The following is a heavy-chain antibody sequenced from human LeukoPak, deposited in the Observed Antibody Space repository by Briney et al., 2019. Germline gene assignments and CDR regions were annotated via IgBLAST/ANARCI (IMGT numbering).Heavy chain of an antibody. Sequence: AASVKVSCKASGCTFSSYTISWVRQAPGQGLEWMGRIIPILGIANYAQKFQGRVTITADKSTSTAYMELSSIRPKDTAVYYCASRFVGVEDIWGQGTMVTVSS. D-gene: IGHD2-8*01. V-gene: IGHV1-69*02. CDR2: IIPILGIA. CDR1: GCTFSSYT. J-gene: IGHJ3*02. CDR3: ASRFVGVEDI.